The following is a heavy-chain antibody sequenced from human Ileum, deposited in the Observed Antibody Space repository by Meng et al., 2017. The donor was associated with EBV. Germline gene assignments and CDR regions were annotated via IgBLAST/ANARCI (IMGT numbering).Heavy chain of an antibody. V-gene: IGHV4-4*02. Sequence: QVQLQECGPGLVKPSGPLSLTLTVSGDSISSDIWWSWVRQPPGKGLEWIGEVYHRGDTNYNPSLKSRVDISVDKSKNQFYLSLFSVTAADTAVYYCGRDQGRELINHWGQGTLVTVSS. CDR2: VYHRGDT. CDR3: GRDQGRELINH. D-gene: IGHD1-7*01. J-gene: IGHJ4*02. CDR1: GDSISSDIW.